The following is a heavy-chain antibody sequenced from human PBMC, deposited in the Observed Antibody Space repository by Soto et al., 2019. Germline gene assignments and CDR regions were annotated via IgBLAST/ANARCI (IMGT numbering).Heavy chain of an antibody. Sequence: SETLSLTCTVSGVSIRGYYWIWIRQPPGKGLEWIGYISYSGSTNYNPSLKSRVTISVDTSKNQFSLKLSFVTAADTAVYYCAREGGVATPIGMDVWGQGTTVTVSS. J-gene: IGHJ6*02. CDR1: GVSIRGYY. CDR3: AREGGVATPIGMDV. D-gene: IGHD5-12*01. V-gene: IGHV4-59*01. CDR2: ISYSGST.